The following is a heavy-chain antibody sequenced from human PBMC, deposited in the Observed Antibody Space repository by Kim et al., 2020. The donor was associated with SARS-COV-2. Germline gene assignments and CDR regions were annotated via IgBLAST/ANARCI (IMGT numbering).Heavy chain of an antibody. J-gene: IGHJ4*02. CDR3: AKDLDGSGV. Sequence: GGSLRLSCAASGFTFSSYGMHWVRQAPGKGLEWVAVISYDGSNKYYADSVKGRFTISRDNSKNTLYLQMNSLRAEDTAVYYCAKDLDGSGVWGQGTLVTVSS. CDR1: GFTFSSYG. D-gene: IGHD3-10*01. V-gene: IGHV3-30*18. CDR2: ISYDGSNK.